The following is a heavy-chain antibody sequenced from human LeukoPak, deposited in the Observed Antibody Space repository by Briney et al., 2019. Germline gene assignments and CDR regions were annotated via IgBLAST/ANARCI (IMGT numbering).Heavy chain of an antibody. V-gene: IGHV4-59*08. CDR1: GGSISSYY. CDR3: ARHGNTVTNYFDY. J-gene: IGHJ4*02. CDR2: IYYSGST. Sequence: PSETLSLTCTVSGGSISSYYWSWIRQPPGKGLEWIGYIYYSGSTNYNPSLKSRVTISVDTSKNQLSLKLSSVTAADTAVYYCARHGNTVTNYFDYWGQGTLVTVSP. D-gene: IGHD4-17*01.